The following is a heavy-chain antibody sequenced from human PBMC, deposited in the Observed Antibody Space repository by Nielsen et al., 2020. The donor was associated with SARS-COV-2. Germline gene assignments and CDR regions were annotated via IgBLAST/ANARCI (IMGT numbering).Heavy chain of an antibody. CDR3: AKDGGGQQLVPLGV. D-gene: IGHD6-13*01. V-gene: IGHV3-30*02. CDR1: GFTFSSYA. J-gene: IGHJ6*02. CDR2: IRYDGSNK. Sequence: GESLKISCAASGFTFSSYAMHWVRQAPGKGLEWVAFIRYDGSNKYYADSVKGRFTISRDNSKNTLYLQMNSLRAEDTAVYYCAKDGGGQQLVPLGVWGQGTTVTVSS.